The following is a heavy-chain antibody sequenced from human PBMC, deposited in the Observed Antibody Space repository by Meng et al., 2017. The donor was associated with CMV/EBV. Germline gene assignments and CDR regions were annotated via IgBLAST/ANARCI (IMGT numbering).Heavy chain of an antibody. D-gene: IGHD3-22*01. Sequence: SVKVSCKASGGTFSSYAISWVRQAPGQGLEWMGGIIPIFGTANYAQKFQGRVTMTRDTSTSTVYMELSSLRSEDTAVYYCARGGWLEVVITEPDYWGQGTLVTVSS. CDR1: GGTFSSYA. J-gene: IGHJ4*02. V-gene: IGHV1-69*05. CDR2: IIPIFGTA. CDR3: ARGGWLEVVITEPDY.